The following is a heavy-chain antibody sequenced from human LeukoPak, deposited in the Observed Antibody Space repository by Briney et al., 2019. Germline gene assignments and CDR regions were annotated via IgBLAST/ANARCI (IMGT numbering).Heavy chain of an antibody. V-gene: IGHV1-2*02. CDR3: ARADSSNWYWFDP. CDR1: GYTFTGYY. D-gene: IGHD6-13*01. CDR2: INPNSGGT. Sequence: ASVKVSCKASGYTFTGYYMHWVRQAPGQGLEWMGWINPNSGGTNYAQKFQGRVTMTRDTSISTAYMELSRLRSDDTAVYYCARADSSNWYWFDPWGQGTWSPSP. J-gene: IGHJ5*02.